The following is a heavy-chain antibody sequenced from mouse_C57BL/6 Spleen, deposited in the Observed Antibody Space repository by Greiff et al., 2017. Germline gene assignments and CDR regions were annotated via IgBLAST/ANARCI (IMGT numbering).Heavy chain of an antibody. J-gene: IGHJ2*01. V-gene: IGHV1-15*01. CDR2: IDPETGGT. D-gene: IGHD2-4*01. CDR1: GYTFTDYE. Sequence: VQLQQSGAELVRPGASVTLSCKASGYTFTDYEMHWVKQTPVHGLEWIGAIDPETGGTAYNQKFKGKAILAADKSSSTAYMQIRRLTSEYSAVYSGTSPYYDGGAYFGYWGQGTTRTVSS. CDR3: TSPYYDGGAYFGY.